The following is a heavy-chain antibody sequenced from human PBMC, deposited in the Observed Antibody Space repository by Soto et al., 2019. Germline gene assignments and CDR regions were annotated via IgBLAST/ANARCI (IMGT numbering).Heavy chain of an antibody. V-gene: IGHV4-59*01. J-gene: IGHJ3*02. CDR1: GVSISSFF. Sequence: PSETLSLTCTVSGVSISSFFWSWIRQPPGKGLEWIGFIDDSGDTNYNPPLKSRVTISVDTSKNQLSLKLSSVTAADTAVYYCASGGRHRGAFDIWGQGTMVTVSS. CDR2: IDDSGDT. CDR3: ASGGRHRGAFDI. D-gene: IGHD2-15*01.